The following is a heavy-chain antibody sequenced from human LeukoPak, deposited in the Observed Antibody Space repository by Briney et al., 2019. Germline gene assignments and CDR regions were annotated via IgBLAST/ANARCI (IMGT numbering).Heavy chain of an antibody. CDR3: ARCRASLRTPPYWYFDL. J-gene: IGHJ2*01. Sequence: APVKVSGKASGYTFNTYGISWVRQAPGQGLEWMGWISAYNGDTNYAQKVQGRVNMTTDTPTRTVYMELRSVRSDDTAVYYCARCRASLRTPPYWYFDLWGRGTLVTVSS. CDR2: ISAYNGDT. D-gene: IGHD5/OR15-5a*01. CDR1: GYTFNTYG. V-gene: IGHV1-18*01.